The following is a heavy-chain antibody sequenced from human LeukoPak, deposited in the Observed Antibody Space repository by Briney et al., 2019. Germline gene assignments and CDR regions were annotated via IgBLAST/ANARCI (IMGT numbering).Heavy chain of an antibody. CDR2: IYYSGNT. J-gene: IGHJ3*01. D-gene: IGHD3-22*01. V-gene: IGHV4-39*01. CDR1: GDSISVNNYY. CDR3: VTSKIVVGGAFDF. Sequence: SETLSLTCTVSGDSISVNNYYWGWVRQPLGKGLEWIGSIYYSGNTYYNPSLKSRITISADTSKNQFSLNLSSVTATDTAVYYCVTSKIVVGGAFDFWGQGTMGTISS.